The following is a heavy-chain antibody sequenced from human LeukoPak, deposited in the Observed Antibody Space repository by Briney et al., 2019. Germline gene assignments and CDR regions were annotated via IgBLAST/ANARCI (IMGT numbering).Heavy chain of an antibody. J-gene: IGHJ4*02. D-gene: IGHD3-22*01. V-gene: IGHV3-21*01. CDR2: ISSSSSYI. CDR1: GFTFSSYS. Sequence: PGGSLRLSCAASGFTFSSYSMNWVRQAPGKGLEWVSSISSSSSYIYYADSVKGRFTISRDNSKNTLYLQMNSLRAEDTAVCYCTTDITYYYDSSGYPLFDYWGQGTLVTVSS. CDR3: TTDITYYYDSSGYPLFDY.